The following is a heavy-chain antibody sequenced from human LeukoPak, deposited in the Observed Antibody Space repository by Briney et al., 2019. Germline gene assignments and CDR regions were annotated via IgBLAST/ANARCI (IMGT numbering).Heavy chain of an antibody. D-gene: IGHD5-12*01. V-gene: IGHV4-59*01. CDR1: GGSISNYF. CDR2: LDDSGKT. CDR3: ARSESGVDSGDV. J-gene: IGHJ6*02. Sequence: SETLSLTCIVSGGSISNYFWSWIRQTPGKRLQWIGNLDDSGKTTYNPSLKSRVSISVDPSQKQFSLRLSSVTVADTAVYYCARSESGVDSGDVWGQGTTVTVSS.